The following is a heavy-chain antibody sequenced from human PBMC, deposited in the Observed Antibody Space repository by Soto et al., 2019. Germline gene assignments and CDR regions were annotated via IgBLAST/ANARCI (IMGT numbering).Heavy chain of an antibody. D-gene: IGHD2-8*01. Sequence: GASVKVSCKESGNTFICYAVHWLRLAPGQGLEWMGWINTDTGNTKYSQKFQGRLAISRDTSASTVYMELSSLKSQDTTVYYCARRVSGWFDPWGQGSLVTVSS. CDR2: INTDTGNT. CDR3: ARRVSGWFDP. V-gene: IGHV1-3*04. J-gene: IGHJ5*02. CDR1: GNTFICYA.